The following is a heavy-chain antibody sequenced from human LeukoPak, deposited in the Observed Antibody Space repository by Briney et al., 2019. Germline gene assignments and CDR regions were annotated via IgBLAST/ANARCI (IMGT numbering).Heavy chain of an antibody. D-gene: IGHD6-13*01. J-gene: IGHJ5*02. V-gene: IGHV4-39*01. CDR1: GGSISSSSYY. CDR2: IYYSGST. CDR3: ARGGLGSSWFGGGPFNWFDP. Sequence: PSETLSLTCTVSGGSISSSSYYWGWIRQPPGKGLEWIGSIYYSGSTYYNPSLKSRVTISVDTSKNQFSLKLSSVTAADTAVYYCARGGLGSSWFGGGPFNWFDPWGQGTLVTVSS.